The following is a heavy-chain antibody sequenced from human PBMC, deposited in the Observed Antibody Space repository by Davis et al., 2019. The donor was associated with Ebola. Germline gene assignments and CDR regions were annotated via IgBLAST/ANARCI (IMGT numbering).Heavy chain of an antibody. CDR3: AKGLRWELLPYYFDY. CDR1: EFSLSSYI. D-gene: IGHD1-26*01. Sequence: GESLKISCTASEFSLSSYIMNWVRQAPGKGLEWVSYISSSSSTIYYADSVKGRFTISRDNAKNSLYLQMNSLRAEDTAVYYCAKGLRWELLPYYFDYWGQGTLVTVSS. V-gene: IGHV3-48*01. J-gene: IGHJ4*02. CDR2: ISSSSSTI.